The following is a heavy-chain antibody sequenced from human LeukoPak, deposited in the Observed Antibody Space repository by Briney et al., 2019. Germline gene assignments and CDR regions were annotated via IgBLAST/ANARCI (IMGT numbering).Heavy chain of an antibody. D-gene: IGHD3-22*01. CDR3: ARGDLYYYDSSGLPHAFDV. J-gene: IGHJ3*01. Sequence: GGSLRLSCAASGFTFSSYAMHWVRQAPGKGLEWVAIISYDGSNIYYADSVKGRFTISRDNPKNTLYLHMISLRAEDTAVYYGARGDLYYYDSSGLPHAFDVWGQGTMVTVSS. CDR2: ISYDGSNI. CDR1: GFTFSSYA. V-gene: IGHV3-30*04.